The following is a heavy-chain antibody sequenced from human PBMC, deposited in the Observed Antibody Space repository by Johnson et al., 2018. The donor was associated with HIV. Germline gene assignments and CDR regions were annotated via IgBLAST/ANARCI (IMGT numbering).Heavy chain of an antibody. V-gene: IGHV3-66*01. CDR3: ARTSLEWLLFAFDI. CDR1: GFTVSSNY. CDR2: IYSGGST. Sequence: VQLVESGGGVVQPGGSLRLSCAASGFTVSSNYMSWVRQAPGQGLEWVSVIYSGGSTYYADSVKGRFTISRDNSKNTLYLQMNSLRAEDTAVYYCARTSLEWLLFAFDIWGQGTMVTVSS. J-gene: IGHJ3*02. D-gene: IGHD3-3*01.